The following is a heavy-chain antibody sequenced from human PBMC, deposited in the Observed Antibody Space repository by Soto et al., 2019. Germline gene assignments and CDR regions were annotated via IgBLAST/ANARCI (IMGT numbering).Heavy chain of an antibody. V-gene: IGHV1-18*01. D-gene: IGHD1-26*01. CDR1: DYIFLAYG. CDR2: ISPKFGRT. CDR3: ARDDCNVGSCDGGHYLDL. J-gene: IGHJ2*01. Sequence: QVQLVQSGPEVKKAGASVKVSCTAPTDYIFLAYGFDWVRQAPGPGLEWMGWISPKFGRTNYARTLQDRFTMTTDVSTNSVSMELRDLRSDDTAVYYCARDDCNVGSCDGGHYLDLWGRGTPISVSS.